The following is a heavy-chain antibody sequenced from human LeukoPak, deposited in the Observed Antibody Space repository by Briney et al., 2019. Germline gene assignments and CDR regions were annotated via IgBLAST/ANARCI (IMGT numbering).Heavy chain of an antibody. J-gene: IGHJ4*02. V-gene: IGHV3-30*04. D-gene: IGHD3-22*01. Sequence: GRSLRLSCAASGFIFSNYSLHWVRQAPGKGLEWVADVLYDGGDKYYADSVKGRFTISRDNPENTLYLQMNSLRAEDTGVYYCARDPRGPIGYDGSARDRFDYWGEGALVTVSS. CDR2: VLYDGGDK. CDR3: ARDPRGPIGYDGSARDRFDY. CDR1: GFIFSNYS.